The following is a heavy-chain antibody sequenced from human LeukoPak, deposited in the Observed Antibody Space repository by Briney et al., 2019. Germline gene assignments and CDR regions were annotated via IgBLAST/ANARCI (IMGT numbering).Heavy chain of an antibody. V-gene: IGHV3-21*01. J-gene: IGHJ3*02. CDR3: ATYCGGDCYSGYAFDI. CDR2: ISSSSSYI. D-gene: IGHD2-21*02. Sequence: KPGGSLRLSCAASGFTFSSYSMNWVRQAPGKGLEWVSSISSSSSYIYYADSVKGRFTISRDNAKNSLYLQMNSLRAEDTAVYYCATYCGGDCYSGYAFDIWGQGTMVTVSS. CDR1: GFTFSSYS.